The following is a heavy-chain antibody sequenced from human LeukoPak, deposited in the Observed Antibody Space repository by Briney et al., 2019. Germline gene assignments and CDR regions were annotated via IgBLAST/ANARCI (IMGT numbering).Heavy chain of an antibody. CDR2: ISSDSSYI. J-gene: IGHJ5*02. V-gene: IGHV3-21*01. CDR1: GFNFSSYS. CDR3: ANGGTYSSGP. D-gene: IGHD3-22*01. Sequence: GGSLRLSCAASGFNFSSYSMNWVRQAPGKGLEWVSYISSDSSYIYYADSMKGRFTISRDNAKNSLFLQINSLRAEDTAVYYCANGGTYSSGPWGQGTLVTVSS.